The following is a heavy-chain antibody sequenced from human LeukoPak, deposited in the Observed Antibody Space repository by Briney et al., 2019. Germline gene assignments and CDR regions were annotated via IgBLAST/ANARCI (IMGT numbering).Heavy chain of an antibody. Sequence: SVKVSCKASGGTFSSYAISWVRQAPGQGLEWMGGIIPIFGTANYAQKFQGRVTITADESTSTAYMELSSLRPEDTAVYYCARGTGLRGYFDYWGQGTLVTVSS. CDR2: IIPIFGTA. J-gene: IGHJ4*02. CDR1: GGTFSSYA. D-gene: IGHD5-12*01. CDR3: ARGTGLRGYFDY. V-gene: IGHV1-69*01.